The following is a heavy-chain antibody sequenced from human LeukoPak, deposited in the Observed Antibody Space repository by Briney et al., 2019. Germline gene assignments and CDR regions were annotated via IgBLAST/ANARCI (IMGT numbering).Heavy chain of an antibody. V-gene: IGHV2-70*11. Sequence: SGPTLVNPTQTLTLTCTFSGFSLSTTGMCVTWIRQPPGKSLEWLARIDWDDDKYYSTSLKTRLAISKDTSKNQVVLTMTNMDPVETATYYCARISQNYGDYGGFDPWGQGSLVTVSS. J-gene: IGHJ5*02. CDR2: IDWDDDK. D-gene: IGHD4-17*01. CDR1: GFSLSTTGMC. CDR3: ARISQNYGDYGGFDP.